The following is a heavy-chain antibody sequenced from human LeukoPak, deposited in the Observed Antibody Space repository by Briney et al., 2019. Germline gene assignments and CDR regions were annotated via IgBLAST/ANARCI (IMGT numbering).Heavy chain of an antibody. V-gene: IGHV3-23*01. CDR3: AKVRDYYGSFDY. CDR1: GFTFSSYA. J-gene: IGHJ4*02. D-gene: IGHD3-10*01. Sequence: GSLRLSCAASGFTFSSYAMSWVRQAPGKGLDWVSAISNSGGSTYYADSVKGRFTISRDNSKNTLYLQMNSLRAEDTAIYYCAKVRDYYGSFDYWGQGTLVTVSS. CDR2: ISNSGGST.